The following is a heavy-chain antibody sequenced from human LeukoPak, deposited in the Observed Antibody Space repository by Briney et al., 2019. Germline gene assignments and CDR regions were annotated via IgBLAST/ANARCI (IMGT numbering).Heavy chain of an antibody. J-gene: IGHJ4*02. D-gene: IGHD2-2*01. CDR3: ARLKGVYCSSTSCPLGD. CDR2: IYPGDSDT. Sequence: GESLKISRKGSGYSFTSYWIGWVRQMPGKGLECMGMIYPGDSDTRYSPSFQGQVTISADKSISTAYLQWSSLKASDTAMYYCARLKGVYCSSTSCPLGDWGQGTLVTVSS. CDR1: GYSFTSYW. V-gene: IGHV5-51*01.